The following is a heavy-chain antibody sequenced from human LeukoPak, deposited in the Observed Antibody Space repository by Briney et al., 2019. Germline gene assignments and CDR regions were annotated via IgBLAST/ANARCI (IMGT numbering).Heavy chain of an antibody. CDR1: GGSFSGYY. CDR2: INHSRST. Sequence: SETLSLTRAVYGGSFSGYYWSWIRQPPGKGLEWIGEINHSRSTNYNPSLKSRVTISVDTSKNQFSLKLSSVTAADTAVYYCARHSTRYPHYYYYMDVWGKGTTVTVSS. CDR3: ARHSTRYPHYYYYMDV. V-gene: IGHV4-34*01. J-gene: IGHJ6*03. D-gene: IGHD2/OR15-2a*01.